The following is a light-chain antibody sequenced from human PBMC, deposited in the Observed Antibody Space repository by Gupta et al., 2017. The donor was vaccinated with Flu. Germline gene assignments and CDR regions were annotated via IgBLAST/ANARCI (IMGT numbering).Light chain of an antibody. CDR1: SSDVGGYNY. V-gene: IGLV2-14*01. CDR3: SSYTGSSTWV. Sequence: QSALTQPASVSGSPGQSITISCTGTSSDVGGYNYVSWYQQHPGEAPKLMIYEVSKRPSGVSNRFSGSKSGNSASLTISRLQAEDEADYYCSSYTGSSTWVFGGGTKLTVL. J-gene: IGLJ3*02. CDR2: EVS.